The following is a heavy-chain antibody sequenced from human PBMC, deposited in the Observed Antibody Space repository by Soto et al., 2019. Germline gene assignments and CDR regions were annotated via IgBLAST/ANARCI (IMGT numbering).Heavy chain of an antibody. J-gene: IGHJ6*03. Sequence: EVQLLESGGGLVQPGGSLRLSCAASGFTFSSYAMSWVRQAPGKGLEWVSAISGSGGSTYYADSVKGRFTISRDNSKNTLYLQMNSLRAEDTAVYYCAKEPWRTVTTMRYYYYYMDVWGKGTTVTVSS. CDR3: AKEPWRTVTTMRYYYYYMDV. CDR2: ISGSGGST. CDR1: GFTFSSYA. D-gene: IGHD4-17*01. V-gene: IGHV3-23*01.